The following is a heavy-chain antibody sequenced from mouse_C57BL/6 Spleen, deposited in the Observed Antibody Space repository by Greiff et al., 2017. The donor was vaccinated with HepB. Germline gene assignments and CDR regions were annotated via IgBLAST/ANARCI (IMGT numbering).Heavy chain of an antibody. CDR3: ARGYGKDYFDY. J-gene: IGHJ2*01. CDR1: GYTFTSYG. CDR2: IYPRSGNT. V-gene: IGHV1-81*01. D-gene: IGHD1-1*01. Sequence: LVESGAELARPGASVKLSCKASGYTFTSYGISWVKQRTGQGLEWIGEIYPRSGNTYYNEKFKGKATLTADKSSSTAYMELRSLTSEDSAVYFCARGYGKDYFDYWGQGTTLTVSS.